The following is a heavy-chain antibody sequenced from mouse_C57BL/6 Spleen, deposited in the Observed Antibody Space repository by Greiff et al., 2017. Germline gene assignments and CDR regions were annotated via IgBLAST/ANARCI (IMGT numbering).Heavy chain of an antibody. CDR1: GYTFTSYW. J-gene: IGHJ3*01. Sequence: QVQLQQPGAELVKPGASVKLSCKASGYTFTSYWMHWVKQRPGQGLEWIGMIHPNSGSTNYNEKFKSKATLTVDKSSSTAYMQLSSLTSEDSAVYYCARGYGSSLLFAYWGQGTLVTVSA. D-gene: IGHD1-1*01. CDR3: ARGYGSSLLFAY. CDR2: IHPNSGST. V-gene: IGHV1-64*01.